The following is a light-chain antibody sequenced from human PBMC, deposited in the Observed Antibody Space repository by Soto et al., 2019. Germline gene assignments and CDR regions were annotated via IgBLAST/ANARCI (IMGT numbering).Light chain of an antibody. CDR2: DAS. CDR1: QDISNY. CDR3: QQYDNLRPT. Sequence: DIQMTQSPSSLSASVGDRVTITCQASQDISNYLNWYQQKPGKAPKLLIYDASNLETGVPSRFSGSGSGTDFTFTISSLQPKDIATYYCQQYDNLRPTFGQGTKLEIK. J-gene: IGKJ2*01. V-gene: IGKV1-33*01.